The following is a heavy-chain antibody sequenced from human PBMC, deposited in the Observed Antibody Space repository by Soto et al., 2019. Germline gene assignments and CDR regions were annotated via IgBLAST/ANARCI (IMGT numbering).Heavy chain of an antibody. V-gene: IGHV3-23*01. D-gene: IGHD1-1*01. J-gene: IGHJ4*02. CDR1: GFTFSSYA. CDR3: AKDRTCWYTWGFDY. Sequence: EVQLLESGGGLVQPGGSLRLSCVASGFTFSSYAMSWVRQAPGKGLEWVSAVSASGGTTYYADSVQGRFTISRDNYKNTFYLQMNSLRVEDAAIYYCAKDRTCWYTWGFDYWGQGTLVNVSS. CDR2: VSASGGTT.